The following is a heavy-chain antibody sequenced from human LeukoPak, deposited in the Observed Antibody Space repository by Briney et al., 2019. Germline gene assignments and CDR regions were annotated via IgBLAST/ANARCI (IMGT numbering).Heavy chain of an antibody. CDR2: IYYSGST. J-gene: IGHJ4*02. Sequence: PSETLSLTCTVSGGSISSYYWSWIRQPPGKGLEWIGYIYYSGSTDYNPSLKSRVTISVDTSKNQFSLKLSSVTAADTAVYYCAREIRGPRGYGSSSWYGASSDWGQGTLVTVSS. CDR1: GGSISSYY. D-gene: IGHD6-13*01. CDR3: AREIRGPRGYGSSSWYGASSD. V-gene: IGHV4-59*01.